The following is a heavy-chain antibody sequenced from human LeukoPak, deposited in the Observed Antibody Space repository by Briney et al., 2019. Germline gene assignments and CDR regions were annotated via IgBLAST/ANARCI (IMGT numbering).Heavy chain of an antibody. J-gene: IGHJ4*02. CDR1: GGSFGGYY. CDR2: INHSGST. V-gene: IGHV4-34*01. D-gene: IGHD1-26*01. CDR3: ARRKWELKIIDY. Sequence: SETLSLTCAVYGGSFGGYYWSWIRQPPGKGLEWIGEINHSGSTNYNPSLKSRVTISVDTSKNQFSLKLSSVTAADTAVYYCARRKWELKIIDYWGQGTLVTVSS.